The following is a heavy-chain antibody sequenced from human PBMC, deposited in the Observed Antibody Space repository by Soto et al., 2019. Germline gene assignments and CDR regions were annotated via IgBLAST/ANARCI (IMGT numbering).Heavy chain of an antibody. Sequence: QLQLQESGPGLVKPSETLSLTCTVSGGSTGSSLYQWAWIRQPPGKGREWIGNVYYKGNTYYKASLRSRATPSVDTTYTQFSLKVTSGTAADTAVYYRAIFSGGYNDRYLAYWGQGTLVTVSS. J-gene: IGHJ4*02. D-gene: IGHD2-15*01. V-gene: IGHV4-39*01. CDR3: AIFSGGYNDRYLAY. CDR1: GGSTGSSLYQ. CDR2: VYYKGNT.